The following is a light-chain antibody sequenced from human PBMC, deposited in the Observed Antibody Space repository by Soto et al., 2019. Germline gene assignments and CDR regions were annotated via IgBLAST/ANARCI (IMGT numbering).Light chain of an antibody. J-gene: IGKJ1*01. CDR3: QQFGGSPPSWT. V-gene: IGKV3-20*01. Sequence: ESVLTQSPGTLSLSPGERATLSCRASQSVSSNSLAWYQQKPGQAPRLLIYGASSRATGTPDRFSGSGSGTDFTFTISRLEPEDFAVYYCQQFGGSPPSWTFGQGTKVEI. CDR1: QSVSSNS. CDR2: GAS.